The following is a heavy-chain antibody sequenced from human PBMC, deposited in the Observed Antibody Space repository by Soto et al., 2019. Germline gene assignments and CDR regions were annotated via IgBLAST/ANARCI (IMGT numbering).Heavy chain of an antibody. CDR2: MNPYTGKA. CDR3: ARRKERSGPNYFDY. V-gene: IGHV1-8*01. D-gene: IGHD6-25*01. Sequence: QVQLVQSGAEVKKPGASVKVSCKASGYTFTTYDINWVRQAPGQGLEWMGWMNPYTGKAGYAQKFQGRVTMTSDNSISTAYMELSGLRSEDTAVYYCARRKERSGPNYFDYWGQGTLVTVSS. CDR1: GYTFTTYD. J-gene: IGHJ4*02.